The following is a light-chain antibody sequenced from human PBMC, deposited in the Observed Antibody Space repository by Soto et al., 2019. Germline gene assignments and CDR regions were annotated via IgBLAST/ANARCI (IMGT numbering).Light chain of an antibody. Sequence: DIQMTQSPSSLSASVGDRVTITCRASQDISNDLGWYQQKPGKAPKRLIYAASTLQSGVPSRFRGSGSGTEVTLTISSLQPEDFATYYCLQHKSYPWTCGEGTKVEIK. V-gene: IGKV1-17*01. J-gene: IGKJ1*01. CDR1: QDISND. CDR3: LQHKSYPWT. CDR2: AAS.